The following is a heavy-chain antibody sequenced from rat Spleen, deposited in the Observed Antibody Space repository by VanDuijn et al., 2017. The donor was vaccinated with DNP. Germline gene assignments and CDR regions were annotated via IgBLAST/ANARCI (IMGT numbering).Heavy chain of an antibody. CDR1: GFTLSDYY. V-gene: IGHV5-22*01. D-gene: IGHD1-4*01. Sequence: EVQLVESGGGLVQPGGSLKLSCAASGFTLSDYYMAWVRQAPTSGLEWVAYIYYDGGGTYYGDSVKGRFTISRDNAKSTLYLQMNSLRSEDMATYYCARHVLPLRVWDYWGQGVMVTVSS. J-gene: IGHJ2*01. CDR2: IYYDGGGT. CDR3: ARHVLPLRVWDY.